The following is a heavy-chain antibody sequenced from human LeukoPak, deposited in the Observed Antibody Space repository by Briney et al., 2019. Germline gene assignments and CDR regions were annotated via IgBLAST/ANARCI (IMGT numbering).Heavy chain of an antibody. Sequence: KLCCSPAGGTFSSYAIGWVRQAPGQGLEWMGWISAYSGNTNYAQKLQGRVTMATDTSTSTAYMELGSLRSDDTAVYYCARDGVVITTSPFDYWGQGTLVTVSS. D-gene: IGHD3-22*01. CDR2: ISAYSGNT. J-gene: IGHJ4*02. CDR1: GGTFSSYA. CDR3: ARDGVVITTSPFDY. V-gene: IGHV1-18*01.